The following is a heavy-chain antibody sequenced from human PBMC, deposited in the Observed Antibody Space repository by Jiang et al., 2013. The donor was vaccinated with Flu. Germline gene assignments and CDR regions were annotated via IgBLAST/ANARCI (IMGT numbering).Heavy chain of an antibody. J-gene: IGHJ6*02. D-gene: IGHD3-3*01. CDR1: GFTFSSYG. CDR2: IRYDGSNK. CDR3: AKVPLGYDFWSGYYSHGMDV. Sequence: VQLVESGGGVVQPGGSLRLSCAASGFTFSSYGMHWVRQAPGKGLEWVAFIRYDGSNKYYADSVKGRFTISRDNSKNTLYLQMNSLRAEDTAVYYCAKVPLGYDFWSGYYSHGMDVWGQGTTVTVSS. V-gene: IGHV3-30*02.